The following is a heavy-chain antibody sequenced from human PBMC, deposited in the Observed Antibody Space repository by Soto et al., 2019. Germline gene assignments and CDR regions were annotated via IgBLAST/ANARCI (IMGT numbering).Heavy chain of an antibody. CDR1: GGTFSSYT. CDR3: ARAPSDHVYRGNWFDP. J-gene: IGHJ5*02. CDR2: IIPILGIA. Sequence: QVQLVQSGAEVKKPGSSVKVSCKASGGTFSSYTINWVRQAPGQGLEWMGRIIPILGIANYAQKFQGRVTITAYKSTSTAYMELSSLRSEDTAVYCCARAPSDHVYRGNWFDPWGQGTLVTVSS. D-gene: IGHD3-16*01. V-gene: IGHV1-69*02.